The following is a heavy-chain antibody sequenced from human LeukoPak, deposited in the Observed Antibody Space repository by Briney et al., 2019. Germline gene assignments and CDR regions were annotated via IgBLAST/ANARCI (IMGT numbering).Heavy chain of an antibody. J-gene: IGHJ4*02. CDR1: GFTFDDYG. D-gene: IGHD3-22*01. CDR2: INWNGGST. CDR3: VRGLNYYDSSGMTFDY. Sequence: GGSLRLSCAASGFTFDDYGMSWVRQAPGKGLEWVSDINWNGGSTGYAGSVKGRFTISRDNDKNSLYLQMNTLRAEDTALYHCVRGLNYYDSSGMTFDYWGQGTLVTVSS. V-gene: IGHV3-20*01.